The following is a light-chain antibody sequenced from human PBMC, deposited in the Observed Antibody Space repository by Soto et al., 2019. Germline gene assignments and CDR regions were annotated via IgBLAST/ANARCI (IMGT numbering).Light chain of an antibody. CDR2: LGS. V-gene: IGKV2-28*01. CDR1: QSLLQSNGKHY. J-gene: IGKJ1*01. Sequence: DIVMTQSPLSLPVTPGEPASISCRSSQSLLQSNGKHYLEWYLQKPGQSPQLLIYLGSNRASGVPDRFSGSGSGTDFTLKISRVEAEDVGVYYCMQDLQTPRTFGQGTKVEIK. CDR3: MQDLQTPRT.